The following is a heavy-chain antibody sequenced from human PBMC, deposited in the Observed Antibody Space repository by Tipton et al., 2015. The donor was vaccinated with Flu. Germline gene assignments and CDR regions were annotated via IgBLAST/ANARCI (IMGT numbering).Heavy chain of an antibody. Sequence: SLRLSCTASGFTFGDYAMSWVRQAPGRGLEWLAVISYNGNDKYYAGSVKGRFTISRDNSYSTLYLQMTSLRADDTAVYYCAKDSRFLEWLYQYFDYWGQGALVTVSS. CDR1: GFTFGDYA. CDR3: AKDSRFLEWLYQYFDY. V-gene: IGHV3-30-3*02. D-gene: IGHD3-3*01. CDR2: ISYNGNDK. J-gene: IGHJ4*02.